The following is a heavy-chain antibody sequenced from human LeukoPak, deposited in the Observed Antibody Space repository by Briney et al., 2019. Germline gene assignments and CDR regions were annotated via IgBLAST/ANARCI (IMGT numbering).Heavy chain of an antibody. CDR3: GSVFDY. CDR2: ISYDGSNK. J-gene: IGHJ4*02. V-gene: IGHV3-30*04. D-gene: IGHD6-19*01. CDR1: GFTFSSNA. Sequence: GRSLRLSCAASGFTFSSNAMHWVRQAPGKGLEWVAIISYDGSNKYYADSVKGRFTISRDKSKNTLYLQMNSLRGEDTAVYYCGSVFDYWGQGTLVTVSS.